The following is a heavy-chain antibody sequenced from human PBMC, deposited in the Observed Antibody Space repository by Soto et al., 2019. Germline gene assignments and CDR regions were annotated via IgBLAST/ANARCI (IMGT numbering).Heavy chain of an antibody. V-gene: IGHV4-30-4*01. D-gene: IGHD2-2*01. CDR2: IYYSGST. J-gene: IGHJ5*02. CDR1: GGSISSGDYY. Sequence: SETLSLTCTVSGGSISSGDYYWSWIRQPPGKGLEWIGYIYYSGSTYYNPSLKSRVTISVDTSKNQFSLKLSSVTAADTAVYYCARDRYCSSTSCCRDNWFDPWGQGTLVTVSS. CDR3: ARDRYCSSTSCCRDNWFDP.